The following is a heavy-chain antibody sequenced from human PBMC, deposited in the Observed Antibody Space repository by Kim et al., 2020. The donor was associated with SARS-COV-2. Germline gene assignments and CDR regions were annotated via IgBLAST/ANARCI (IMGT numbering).Heavy chain of an antibody. V-gene: IGHV1-3*01. CDR3: ARDRGRWAGTYYFDY. J-gene: IGHJ4*02. Sequence: KCQGSVTITRDTSASTAYMELSSLGSEDTAVYYCARDRGRWAGTYYFDYWGQGTLVTVSS. D-gene: IGHD3-10*01.